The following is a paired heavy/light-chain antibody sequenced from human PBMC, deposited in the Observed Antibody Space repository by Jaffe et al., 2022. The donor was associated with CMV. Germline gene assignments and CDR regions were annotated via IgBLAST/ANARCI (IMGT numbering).Heavy chain of an antibody. Sequence: QLQLQESGPGLVKPSETLSLSCSVSGGAISSTLYHWGWIRQPPGKGLEWIGSVYYSGRTYRNPSLQSRVTISVDTSKNQFSLKLSSVTAADTAVYYCARHEYSQYYDLSGYYSAFGYWGQGALVTVSS. J-gene: IGHJ4*02. CDR2: VYYSGRT. D-gene: IGHD3-22*01. V-gene: IGHV4-39*01. CDR3: ARHEYSQYYDLSGYYSAFGY. CDR1: GGAISSTLYH.
Light chain of an antibody. CDR1: QSVLYSSDNKNY. Sequence: DIVMTQSPDSLAVSLGERATFNCKSSQSVLYSSDNKNYLAWYRQKPGQPPKLLISWASTRESGVPDRFSGSGSGTDFTLTISSLQAEDVAVYYCQQYYSTPLSFGQGTKLEIK. J-gene: IGKJ2*01. V-gene: IGKV4-1*01. CDR2: WAS. CDR3: QQYYSTPLS.